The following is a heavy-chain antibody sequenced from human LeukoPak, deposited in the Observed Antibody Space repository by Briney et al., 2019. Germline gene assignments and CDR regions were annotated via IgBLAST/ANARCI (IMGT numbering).Heavy chain of an antibody. D-gene: IGHD3-3*01. CDR2: INPTGGST. V-gene: IGHV1-46*01. J-gene: IGHJ5*02. Sequence: GASVTVSYKASGYTFPSYFMHWVRQAPGQGLEWMGIINPTGGSTTYAQKFQGRVTMTRDTSTSTVYMELSSLRSDDTAVYYCARIISLGFGNWFDPWGQGTLVTVSS. CDR1: GYTFPSYF. CDR3: ARIISLGFGNWFDP.